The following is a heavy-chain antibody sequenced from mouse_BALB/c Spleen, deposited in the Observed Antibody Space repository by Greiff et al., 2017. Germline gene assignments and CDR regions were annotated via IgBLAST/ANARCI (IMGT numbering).Heavy chain of an antibody. D-gene: IGHD1-2*01. CDR2: ISSGGSYT. CDR1: GFTFSSYA. CDR3: AKGLRGAMDY. Sequence: DVQLVESGGGLVKPGGSLKLSCAASGFTFSSYAMSWVRQSPEKRLEWVAEISSGGSYTYYPDTVTGRFTISRDNAKNTLYLEMSSLRSEDTAMYYCAKGLRGAMDYWGQGTSVTVSS. V-gene: IGHV5-9-4*01. J-gene: IGHJ4*01.